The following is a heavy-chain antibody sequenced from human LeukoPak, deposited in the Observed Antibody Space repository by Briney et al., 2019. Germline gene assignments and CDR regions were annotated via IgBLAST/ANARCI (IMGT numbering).Heavy chain of an antibody. J-gene: IGHJ4*02. CDR2: IHWNDDK. CDR3: AHRRVGGGCDY. CDR1: GFSLSTSGVG. V-gene: IGHV2-5*01. Sequence: SGPTLVNPTQTLTLTCTFSGFSLSTSGVGVGWIRQPPGEALEWLTGIHWNDDKHYSPSLRSRLTITKDTSKNQVVLTMTNMEPVDTTTYYCAHRRVGGGCDYWGQGTVVTVSS. D-gene: IGHD6-19*01.